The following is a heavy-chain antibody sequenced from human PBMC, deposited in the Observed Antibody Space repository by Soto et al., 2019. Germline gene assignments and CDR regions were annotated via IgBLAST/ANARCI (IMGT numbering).Heavy chain of an antibody. D-gene: IGHD3-3*01. CDR3: ARLGHYDSFPFDP. V-gene: IGHV4-61*01. CDR1: GGSVGSGSYY. J-gene: IGHJ5*02. Sequence: SETLSLTCTVSGGSVGSGSYYWSWIRQPPGKGLEWIGYIYYSGSTNYNPSLKSRVTISVDTSKNQFSLKLSSVTAADTAVYYCARLGHYDSFPFDPWGQGTLVTVSS. CDR2: IYYSGST.